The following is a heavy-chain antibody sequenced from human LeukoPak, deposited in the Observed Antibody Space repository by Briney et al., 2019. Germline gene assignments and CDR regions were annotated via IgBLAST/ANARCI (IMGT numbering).Heavy chain of an antibody. Sequence: GGSLRLSCAASGFIFSSYAMSWVRQAPGKGLEWVSGISGNGGSTYYADSVKGRFTISRGNSKNTLCLQMNSLRAEDTAVYYCAKDLEGGSGSYFFDYWGQGTLVTVSS. CDR3: AKDLEGGSGSYFFDY. CDR1: GFIFSSYA. V-gene: IGHV3-23*01. CDR2: ISGNGGST. J-gene: IGHJ4*02. D-gene: IGHD3-10*01.